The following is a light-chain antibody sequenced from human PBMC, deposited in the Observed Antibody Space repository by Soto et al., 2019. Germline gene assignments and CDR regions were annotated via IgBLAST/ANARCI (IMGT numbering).Light chain of an antibody. CDR3: CSYAGTPYV. V-gene: IGLV2-8*01. J-gene: IGLJ1*01. Sequence: SVLTQPPSASGSPGQSVTISCTGTSSDVGGYNYVSWYQQHPGKAPKLIIYEVNKRPSGVPDRFSGSKSGNTASLTVSGLQAEDEADYYCCSYAGTPYVFGTGTKVTVL. CDR2: EVN. CDR1: SSDVGGYNY.